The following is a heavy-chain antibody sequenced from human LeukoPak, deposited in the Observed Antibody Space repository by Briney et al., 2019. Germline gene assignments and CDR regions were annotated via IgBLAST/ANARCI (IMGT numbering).Heavy chain of an antibody. CDR1: GFTFDDYA. V-gene: IGHV3-9*01. Sequence: GGSLRLSCAASGFTFDDYAMHWVRQAPGKGLEWVSGISWNSGSIGYADSVKGRFTISRDNAKNSLYLQMNSLRAEDTALYYCAKSSLIAAGSYYFDYWGQGTLVTVSS. CDR2: ISWNSGSI. CDR3: AKSSLIAAGSYYFDY. D-gene: IGHD6-13*01. J-gene: IGHJ4*02.